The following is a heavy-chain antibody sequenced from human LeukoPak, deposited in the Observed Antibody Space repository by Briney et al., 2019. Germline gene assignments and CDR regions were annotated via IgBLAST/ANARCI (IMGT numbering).Heavy chain of an antibody. V-gene: IGHV4-30-2*01. J-gene: IGHJ4*02. CDR2: IYHSGST. D-gene: IGHD6-19*01. CDR1: GGSTSSGGYY. CDR3: AREPGYSSGWPLDY. Sequence: TLSLTCTVSGGSTSSGGYYWSWIRQPPGKGLEWIGYIYHSGSTYYNPSLKSRVTISVDRSKNQFSLKLSSVNAADTAVYYCAREPGYSSGWPLDYWGQGTLVTVSS.